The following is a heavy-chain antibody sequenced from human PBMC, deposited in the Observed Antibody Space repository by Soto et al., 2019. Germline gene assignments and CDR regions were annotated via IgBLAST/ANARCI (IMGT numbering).Heavy chain of an antibody. Sequence: SETLSLTCAVYGGSFSGYYWSWIRQPPGKGLEWIGEINHSGSTNYNPSLKSRVTISVDTSKNQFSLKLGSVTAADTAVYYCARGSRGRITIFGVVIGWFDPWGQGTLVTVSS. V-gene: IGHV4-34*01. D-gene: IGHD3-3*01. J-gene: IGHJ5*02. CDR2: INHSGST. CDR3: ARGSRGRITIFGVVIGWFDP. CDR1: GGSFSGYY.